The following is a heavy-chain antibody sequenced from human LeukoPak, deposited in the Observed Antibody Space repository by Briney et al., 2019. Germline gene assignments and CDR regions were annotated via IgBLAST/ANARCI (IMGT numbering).Heavy chain of an antibody. V-gene: IGHV1-69*04. CDR1: GGTFSSYT. Sequence: SVKVSCKASGGTFSSYTISWVRQAPGQGLEWMGRIIPILGIANYAQKFQGRVTITADKSTSTAYMEPSSLRSEDTAVYYCARERWLQFRCAFDIWGQGTMVTVSS. CDR2: IIPILGIA. D-gene: IGHD5-24*01. CDR3: ARERWLQFRCAFDI. J-gene: IGHJ3*02.